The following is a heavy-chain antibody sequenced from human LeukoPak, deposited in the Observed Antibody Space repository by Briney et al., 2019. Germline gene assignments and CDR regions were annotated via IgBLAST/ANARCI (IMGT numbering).Heavy chain of an antibody. V-gene: IGHV4-59*08. CDR2: IYYSGRT. CDR1: GGSISGYY. D-gene: IGHD3-10*01. J-gene: IGHJ4*02. Sequence: PSETLSLTCTVSGGSISGYYWSWIRQPPGKGLEWIGYIYYSGRTNYNPSLKSRVTMSVDTSNNQFSLNLRSVTAADTAVYYCVRHGDLTMFRGVIDYWGQGTQVTVSS. CDR3: VRHGDLTMFRGVIDY.